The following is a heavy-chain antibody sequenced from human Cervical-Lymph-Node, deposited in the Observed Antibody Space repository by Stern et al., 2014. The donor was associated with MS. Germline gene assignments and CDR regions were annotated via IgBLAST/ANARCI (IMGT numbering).Heavy chain of an antibody. CDR1: GYTLSEIS. CDR2: FDPEHGKT. J-gene: IGHJ6*02. Sequence: VQLVQSGAEVKKPGASVKVSCKVSGYTLSEISMHWVRQAPGQVLEWMGGFDPEHGKTRYAQKFQGRVTMAEDRSTDTAYMELSSLRSEDTAMYYCATHRGRVTYYYGMDVWGQGTTVTVSS. D-gene: IGHD2-21*02. V-gene: IGHV1-24*01. CDR3: ATHRGRVTYYYGMDV.